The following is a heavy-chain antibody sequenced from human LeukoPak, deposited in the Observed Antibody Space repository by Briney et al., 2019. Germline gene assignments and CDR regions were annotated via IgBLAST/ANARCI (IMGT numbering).Heavy chain of an antibody. CDR3: ASTTYYYDSSGYYFLDY. Sequence: SETLSLICTVSGDSISSYDWSWIRKPAAKGLEWIGRIYTCGSTNYNPSLKNRVTMSVDTSKNQFSLKLSSVTAADTAVYYCASTTYYYDSSGYYFLDYWGQGTLVTVSS. CDR1: GDSISSYD. D-gene: IGHD3-22*01. V-gene: IGHV4-4*07. CDR2: IYTCGST. J-gene: IGHJ4*02.